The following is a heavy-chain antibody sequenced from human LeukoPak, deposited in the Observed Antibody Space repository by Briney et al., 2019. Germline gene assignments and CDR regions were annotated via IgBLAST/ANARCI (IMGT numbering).Heavy chain of an antibody. D-gene: IGHD6-19*01. Sequence: GRSLRLSCAASGFTFSSYGMHWVRQAPGKGLEWVAVISYDGSNKYYADSVKGRFTISRDNSKNTLYLQMNSLRAEDTAVYYCAKDISGWYPRGYFQHWGQGTLVTVSS. J-gene: IGHJ1*01. CDR3: AKDISGWYPRGYFQH. CDR2: ISYDGSNK. CDR1: GFTFSSYG. V-gene: IGHV3-30*18.